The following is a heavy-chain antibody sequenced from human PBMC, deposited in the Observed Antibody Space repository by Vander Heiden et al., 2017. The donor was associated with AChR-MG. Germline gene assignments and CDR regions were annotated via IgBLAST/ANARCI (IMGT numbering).Heavy chain of an antibody. D-gene: IGHD3-9*01. J-gene: IGHJ6*03. CDR1: GGSISSYY. Sequence: QVQLQESGPGLVKPSETLSLTCTVPGGSISSYYWSWIRQPAGKGLEWIGRIYTSGSTNYNPSLKSRVTMSVDTSKNQFSLKLSSVTAADTAVYYCARSGPDYYHYYYMDVWGKGTTVTVSS. CDR3: ARSGPDYYHYYYMDV. CDR2: IYTSGST. V-gene: IGHV4-4*07.